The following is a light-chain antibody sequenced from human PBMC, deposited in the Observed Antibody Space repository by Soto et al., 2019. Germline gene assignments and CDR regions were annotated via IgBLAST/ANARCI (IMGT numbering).Light chain of an antibody. CDR1: QSVSTF. V-gene: IGKV1-39*01. CDR3: QQTYSTPPT. J-gene: IGKJ4*01. Sequence: DIQVTQSPSSLSASVGDRVTITWRASQSVSTFFAWYQQRPGKAPNLLIYAASSLQSGVPSRFSGSGSGTDFTLTISRLQPDDFATYYCQQTYSTPPTFGGGTKVEIK. CDR2: AAS.